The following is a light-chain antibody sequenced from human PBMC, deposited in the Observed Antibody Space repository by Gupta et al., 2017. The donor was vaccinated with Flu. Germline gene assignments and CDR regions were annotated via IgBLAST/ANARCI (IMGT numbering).Light chain of an antibody. V-gene: IGKV1-39*01. CDR1: QSIRDF. Sequence: GDRVTITCRASQSIRDFLKWYQHKPGKAPKHLIYAASNLQSGVPSRFSGSGSGADFSLTIGSLQPEDFATYYCQQSYSTPYSFGQGTKVE. CDR2: AAS. J-gene: IGKJ2*03. CDR3: QQSYSTPYS.